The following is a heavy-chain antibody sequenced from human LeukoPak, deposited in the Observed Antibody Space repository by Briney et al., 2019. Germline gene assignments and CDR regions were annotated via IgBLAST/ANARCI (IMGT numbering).Heavy chain of an antibody. Sequence: GGSLRLSCAASGFTVSSNYMSWVRQAPGKGLEWVSVIYSGGSTYYADSVKGRFTISRDNSKNTLYLQMNSLRAEDTAVYYCARASGWYSYFDYWGQGTLVTVSS. D-gene: IGHD6-19*01. CDR2: IYSGGST. V-gene: IGHV3-53*01. J-gene: IGHJ4*02. CDR3: ARASGWYSYFDY. CDR1: GFTVSSNY.